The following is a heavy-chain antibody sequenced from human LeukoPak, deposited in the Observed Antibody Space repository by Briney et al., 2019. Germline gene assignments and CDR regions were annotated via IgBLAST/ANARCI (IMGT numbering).Heavy chain of an antibody. CDR3: TIDFVIVTFAGRYSSEA. J-gene: IGHJ4*02. V-gene: IGHV3-15*01. Sequence: AESLRLSCAAYGFTFGNAWIRWVRQPPGKGMGWVGRIKNKSDGGTTDYAAPVKGRFSISRDDSKNTVYLQMNSLKSEDTAVYYCTIDFVIVTFAGRYSSEAWGQGALATVSS. CDR1: GFTFGNAW. CDR2: IKNKSDGGTT. D-gene: IGHD3-16*01.